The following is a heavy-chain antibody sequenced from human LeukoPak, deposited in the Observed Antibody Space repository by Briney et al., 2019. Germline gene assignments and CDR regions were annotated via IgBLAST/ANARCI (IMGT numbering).Heavy chain of an antibody. CDR2: IRSKAYGGTT. CDR1: GSTFGDDA. V-gene: IGHV3-49*03. J-gene: IGHJ4*02. Sequence: GGSLRLSCTASGSTFGDDAMSWFRQAPGKGLEWVGFIRSKAYGGTTEYAASVKGRFTISRDDSKSIAYLQMNSLKTEDTAVYYCTRATYYYDRWGQGTLVTVSS. D-gene: IGHD3-22*01. CDR3: TRATYYYDR.